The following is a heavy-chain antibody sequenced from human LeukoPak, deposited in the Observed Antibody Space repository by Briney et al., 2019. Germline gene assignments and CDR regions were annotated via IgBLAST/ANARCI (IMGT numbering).Heavy chain of an antibody. CDR2: IYYSGST. J-gene: IGHJ4*02. CDR1: GGSISSSSYY. V-gene: IGHV4-39*01. Sequence: SETLSLTCTVSGGSISSSSYYWGWIRQPPGKGLEWIRSIYYSGSTYYNPSLKSRVTISVDTSKNQFSLKLSSVTAADTAVYYCARRKESYFDYWGQGTLVTVSS. CDR3: ARRKESYFDY.